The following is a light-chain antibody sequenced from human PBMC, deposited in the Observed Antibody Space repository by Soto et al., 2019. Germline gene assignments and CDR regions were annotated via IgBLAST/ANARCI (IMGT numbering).Light chain of an antibody. CDR1: QSVSSSY. V-gene: IGKV3-20*01. Sequence: EIVLTQSPCTLSLYPGERATLSCRASQSVSSSYLAWYQQKPGQAPRLLIYGASSRATGIPDRFSGSGSGTDFTLTISRLEPEDFAVYYCQQYGSSPSITFGQGTRLEIK. CDR2: GAS. CDR3: QQYGSSPSIT. J-gene: IGKJ5*01.